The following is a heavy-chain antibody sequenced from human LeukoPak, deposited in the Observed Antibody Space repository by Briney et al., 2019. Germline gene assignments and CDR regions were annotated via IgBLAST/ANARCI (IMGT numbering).Heavy chain of an antibody. V-gene: IGHV3-23*01. Sequence: GGPLRLSCAASGFTFSSYAMSWVRQAPGKGLEWVSAISGSGGSTYYADSVKGRFTISRDNSKNTLYLQMNSLRAEDTAVYYCAKELLEVTATPYFDYWGQGTLVTVSS. D-gene: IGHD2-21*02. CDR1: GFTFSSYA. CDR3: AKELLEVTATPYFDY. CDR2: ISGSGGST. J-gene: IGHJ4*02.